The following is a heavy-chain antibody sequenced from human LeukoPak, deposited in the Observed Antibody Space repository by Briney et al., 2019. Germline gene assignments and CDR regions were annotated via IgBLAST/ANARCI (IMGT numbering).Heavy chain of an antibody. CDR2: ISYDGDNK. CDR3: TTYGSGRKFDY. D-gene: IGHD3-10*01. J-gene: IGHJ4*02. V-gene: IGHV3-30*04. Sequence: GGSLRLSCAASGFTFSYYAMHWVRQPPGKVLEWVALISYDGDNKNHADSVKGLFTISRDNSKNTLHLQMNSLKAEDTAVYYCTTYGSGRKFDYWGQGILVTVSS. CDR1: GFTFSYYA.